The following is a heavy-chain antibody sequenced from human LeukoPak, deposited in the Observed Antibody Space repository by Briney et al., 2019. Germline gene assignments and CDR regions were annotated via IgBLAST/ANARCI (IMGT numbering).Heavy chain of an antibody. J-gene: IGHJ4*02. D-gene: IGHD3-9*01. Sequence: GASVKVSCKASGYTFTSYAMHWVRQAPGQRLEWIVWINAGNGNTKYSQTFQGSVTITRDTSASTAYMDLSSLRSEDTAVYYCASSTRYDILTGALHYCGPGPLVTVSS. CDR3: ASSTRYDILTGALHY. CDR1: GYTFTSYA. V-gene: IGHV1-3*01. CDR2: INAGNGNT.